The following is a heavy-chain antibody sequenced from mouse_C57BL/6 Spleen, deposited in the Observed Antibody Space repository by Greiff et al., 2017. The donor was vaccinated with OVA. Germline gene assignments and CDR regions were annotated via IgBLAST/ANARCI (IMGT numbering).Heavy chain of an antibody. D-gene: IGHD2-2*01. J-gene: IGHJ2*01. V-gene: IGHV5-16*01. CDR1: GFTFSDYY. CDR3: ARGGVTYYFDY. CDR2: INYDGSST. Sequence: EVHLVESEGGLVQPGSSMKLSCTASGFTFSDYYMAWVRQVPEKGLEWVANINYDGSSTYYLDSLKSRFIISRDNAKNILYLQMSSLKSEDTATYYCARGGVTYYFDYWGQGTTLTVSS.